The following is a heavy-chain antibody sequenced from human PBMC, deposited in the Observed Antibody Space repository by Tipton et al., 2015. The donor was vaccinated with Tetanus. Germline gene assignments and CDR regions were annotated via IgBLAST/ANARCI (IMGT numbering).Heavy chain of an antibody. D-gene: IGHD2-15*01. V-gene: IGHV3-23*01. CDR2: ISGSGGST. CDR3: AKDVFGGYCSGGSCYNYYGMVV. Sequence: SLRLSCAASGFTFSSYAMSWVRQAPGKGLEWVSAISGSGGSTYYADSVKGRFTISRDNSKNTLYLQMNSLRAEDTAVYYCAKDVFGGYCSGGSCYNYYGMVVWDQRTTVTVSS. CDR1: GFTFSSYA. J-gene: IGHJ6*02.